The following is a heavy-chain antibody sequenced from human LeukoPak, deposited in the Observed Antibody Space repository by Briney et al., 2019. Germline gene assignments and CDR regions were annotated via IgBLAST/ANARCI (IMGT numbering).Heavy chain of an antibody. CDR2: IRYDGSNK. D-gene: IGHD3-3*01. V-gene: IGHV3-30*02. J-gene: IGHJ4*02. CDR3: AKDRSDYDFWSDRGYFDY. Sequence: GGSLRLSCAASGFTFSSYGMHWVRQAPGKGLEWVAFIRYDGSNKYYADSVKGRFTISRDNSKNTLYLQMNSLRAEDTAVYYCAKDRSDYDFWSDRGYFDYWGQGTLVTVSS. CDR1: GFTFSSYG.